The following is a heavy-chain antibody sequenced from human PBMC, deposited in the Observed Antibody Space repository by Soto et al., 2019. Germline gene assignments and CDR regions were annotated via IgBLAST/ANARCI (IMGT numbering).Heavy chain of an antibody. V-gene: IGHV4-4*07. CDR1: GGSISSNY. CDR3: ASLQNNWFDT. CDR2: IYMSGST. Sequence: PXETLSLTCTVFGGSISSNYWTWIRQPAGKGLEWIGRIYMSGSTKYNPSLKSRVTMSMDTSNNQFSLKLRFVTAADTAVYYCASLQNNWFDTWGQGTLVTVSS. J-gene: IGHJ5*02.